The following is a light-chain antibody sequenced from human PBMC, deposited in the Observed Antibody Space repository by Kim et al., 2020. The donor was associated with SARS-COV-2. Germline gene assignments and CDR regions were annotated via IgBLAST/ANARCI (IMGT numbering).Light chain of an antibody. V-gene: IGLV2-8*01. CDR1: NSDIGRYNC. Sequence: GQSVTISCTGTNSDIGRYNCVSWYQHRPGRAPILMIYDVRRRPSGVPDRFSGSKSGNTASLTVSGLQAEDEADYYCSSYTGSNTLIFGGGTQLTVL. J-gene: IGLJ2*01. CDR3: SSYTGSNTLI. CDR2: DVR.